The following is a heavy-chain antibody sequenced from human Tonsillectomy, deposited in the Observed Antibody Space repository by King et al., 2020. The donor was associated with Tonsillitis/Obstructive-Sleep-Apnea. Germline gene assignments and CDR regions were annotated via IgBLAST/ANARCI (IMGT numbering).Heavy chain of an antibody. Sequence: LQLQESGPGLVKPSETLSLTCTVSGGSISSSSYYWGWIRQPPGKGLDWIGSIYYSGSTYYNPSLKSRVTISVATSKNQLPLKLGSVTAADTAVYYCARHSGVWDLLLFEGAFDIWGQGTMVTVSS. CDR3: ARHSGVWDLLLFEGAFDI. CDR2: IYYSGST. CDR1: GGSISSSSYY. V-gene: IGHV4-39*01. D-gene: IGHD2-2*01. J-gene: IGHJ3*02.